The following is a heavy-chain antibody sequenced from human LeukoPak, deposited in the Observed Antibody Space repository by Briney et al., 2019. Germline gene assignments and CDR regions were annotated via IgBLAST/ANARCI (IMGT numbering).Heavy chain of an antibody. CDR1: GFTFSDYY. D-gene: IGHD3-22*01. J-gene: IGHJ3*02. Sequence: GGSLRLSCAASGFTFSDYYMSWIRQAPGKGLEWVSYISSSDNTIYYADSVKGRFTISRDNAKNSLYLQMNSLRAEDTAVYYCARDRDSSGYSSDAFDIWGQGTMVTVSS. CDR2: ISSSDNTI. CDR3: ARDRDSSGYSSDAFDI. V-gene: IGHV3-11*01.